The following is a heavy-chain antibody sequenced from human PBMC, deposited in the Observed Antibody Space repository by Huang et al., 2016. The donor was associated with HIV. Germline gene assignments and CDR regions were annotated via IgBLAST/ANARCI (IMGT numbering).Heavy chain of an antibody. CDR1: GFKFSNYW. CDR2: IKIDGRTT. Sequence: EEHLVESGGGLVQPGGSLRLSCEASGFKFSNYWMQWVRQAQGKGLRGVSRIKIDGRTTDYADSVKGRFTISRDNAKNTLYLQMSSLTAEDTAIYYCARAGGFEIWGQGTVVTVSS. D-gene: IGHD2-15*01. CDR3: ARAGGFEI. V-gene: IGHV3-74*01. J-gene: IGHJ3*02.